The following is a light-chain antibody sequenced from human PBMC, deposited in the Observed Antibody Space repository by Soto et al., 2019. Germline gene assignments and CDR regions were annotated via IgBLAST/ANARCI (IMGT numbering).Light chain of an antibody. CDR3: SSYAGYSTSVV. CDR1: TSDVGSYNL. CDR2: EAN. Sequence: QSALTQPASVSGSPGQSITISCTGTTSDVGSYNLVSWYQQHPGKAPTLMIYEANKRPSGVANRFSGSKSGNTASLTISGLQPEDEAEYHCSSYAGYSTSVVFGGGTKLTVL. V-gene: IGLV2-23*01. J-gene: IGLJ2*01.